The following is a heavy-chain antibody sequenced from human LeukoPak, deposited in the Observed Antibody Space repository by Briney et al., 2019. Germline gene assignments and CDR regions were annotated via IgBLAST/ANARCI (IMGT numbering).Heavy chain of an antibody. V-gene: IGHV1-2*02. Sequence: ASVEVSCKASGYTFTGYYMHWVRQAPGQGLEWMGWINPNSGGTNYAQKFQGRVTMTRDTSISTAYMELSRLRSDDTAVYYCAREIDYDYIWGSYRIDAFDIWGQGTMVTVSS. J-gene: IGHJ3*02. CDR2: INPNSGGT. CDR1: GYTFTGYY. CDR3: AREIDYDYIWGSYRIDAFDI. D-gene: IGHD3-16*02.